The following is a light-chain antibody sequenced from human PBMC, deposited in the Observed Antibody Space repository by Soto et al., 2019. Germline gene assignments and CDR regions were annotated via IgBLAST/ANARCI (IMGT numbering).Light chain of an antibody. CDR1: SSDVGGYNY. Sequence: QSALTQPPSASGSPGQSVAISCTGTSSDVGGYNYVSWYQQHPGKAPKLMIYEVNKRPSGVPDRFSGSKSGNTASLTVPGLRAEDEADYYCSSYAGSSNVFGTGTKVTVL. CDR2: EVN. V-gene: IGLV2-8*01. CDR3: SSYAGSSNV. J-gene: IGLJ1*01.